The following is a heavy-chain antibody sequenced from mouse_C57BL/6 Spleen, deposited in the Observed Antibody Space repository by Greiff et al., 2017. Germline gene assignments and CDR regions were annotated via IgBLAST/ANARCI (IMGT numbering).Heavy chain of an antibody. Sequence: EVHLVESGGGLVQPGGSLKLSCAASGFTFSDYYLYWVRQTPEKRLEWVAYISNGGGSTYYPDTVKGRFTISRDNAKNTLYLQMRRLKSEDTAMYYCARDDSYYYAMDYWGQGTSVTVSS. CDR2: ISNGGGST. CDR1: GFTFSDYY. CDR3: ARDDSYYYAMDY. J-gene: IGHJ4*01. V-gene: IGHV5-12*01. D-gene: IGHD2-4*01.